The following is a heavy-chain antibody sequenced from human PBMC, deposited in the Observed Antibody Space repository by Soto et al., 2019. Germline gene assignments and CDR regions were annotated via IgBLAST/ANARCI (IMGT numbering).Heavy chain of an antibody. J-gene: IGHJ5*02. D-gene: IGHD3-22*01. CDR1: GGTFSSYA. Sequence: GASLKVSCKASGGTFSSYAISWVRQAPGQGLEWMGWISAYNGNTNYAQKLQGRVTMTTDTSTSTAYMELRSLRSDDTAVYYCARVKTSGYHNWFDPWGQGTLVTVSS. CDR2: ISAYNGNT. CDR3: ARVKTSGYHNWFDP. V-gene: IGHV1-18*01.